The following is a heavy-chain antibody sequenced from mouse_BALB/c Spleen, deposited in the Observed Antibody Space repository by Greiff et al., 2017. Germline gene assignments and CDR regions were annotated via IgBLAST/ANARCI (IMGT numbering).Heavy chain of an antibody. V-gene: IGHV5-4*02. Sequence: EVQGVESGGGLVKPGGSLKLSCAASGFTFSDYYMYWVRQTPEKRLEWVATISDGGSYTYYPDSVKGRFTISRDNAKNNLYLQMSSLQSEDTAMYYCARGVYFDYWGQGTTLTVSS. J-gene: IGHJ2*01. CDR2: ISDGGSYT. CDR3: ARGVYFDY. CDR1: GFTFSDYY.